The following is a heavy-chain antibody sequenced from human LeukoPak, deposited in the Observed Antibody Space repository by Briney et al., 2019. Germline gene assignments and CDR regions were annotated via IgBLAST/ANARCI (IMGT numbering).Heavy chain of an antibody. Sequence: PGGSLRLSCAASGFTFSSYGMHWVRQAPGKGLEGVAFLRYDGSNKYYADSVKGRFTISRDNSKNTLYLQMNSLRAEDTAVYYCAKDSALWHIVATIYSFFDYWGQGTLVTVSS. J-gene: IGHJ4*02. CDR1: GFTFSSYG. CDR3: AKDSALWHIVATIYSFFDY. CDR2: LRYDGSNK. V-gene: IGHV3-30*02. D-gene: IGHD5-12*01.